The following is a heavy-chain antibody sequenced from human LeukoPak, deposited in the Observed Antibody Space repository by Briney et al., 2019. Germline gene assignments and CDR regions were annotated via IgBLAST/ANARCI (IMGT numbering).Heavy chain of an antibody. D-gene: IGHD3-22*01. CDR1: GFTFNSYG. CDR3: AKGEANYYDTLFYDY. V-gene: IGHV3-30*18. J-gene: IGHJ4*02. Sequence: GRSLRLSCAASGFTFNSYGMHWVRQAPGKGLEWVAVISYDGSDKDYADSVRGRFTIPRDNSKNTLSLQMNSLRPEDTALYYCAKGEANYYDTLFYDYWGQGTLVTVSS. CDR2: ISYDGSDK.